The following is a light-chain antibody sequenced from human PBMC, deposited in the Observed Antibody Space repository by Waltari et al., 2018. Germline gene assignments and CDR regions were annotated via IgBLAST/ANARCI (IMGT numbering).Light chain of an antibody. J-gene: IGLJ2*01. V-gene: IGLV1-44*01. Sequence: QSVLTQPPSASGTPGQRVTISCSGSSSNIGSNTVNWYQQLPGTAPKLHIYSNNQRLSGVPDRFSGSKSGTSASLAISGLQSEDEADYYCAAWDDSLNGRVCGGGTKLTVL. CDR2: SNN. CDR1: SSNIGSNT. CDR3: AAWDDSLNGRV.